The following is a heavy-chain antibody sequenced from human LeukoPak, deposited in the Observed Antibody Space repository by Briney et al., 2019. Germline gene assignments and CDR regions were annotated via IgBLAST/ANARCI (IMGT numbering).Heavy chain of an antibody. CDR2: IYHSGST. D-gene: IGHD6-25*01. Sequence: SQTLSLTCTVSGGSISSGGYYWSWIRQPPGKGLEWIGYIYHSGSTYYNPSLKSRVTISVDRSKNQFSLKLSSVTTADTAVYYCARAGGVKTAALDLDYWGQGTLVTVSS. J-gene: IGHJ4*02. CDR1: GGSISSGGYY. V-gene: IGHV4-30-2*01. CDR3: ARAGGVKTAALDLDY.